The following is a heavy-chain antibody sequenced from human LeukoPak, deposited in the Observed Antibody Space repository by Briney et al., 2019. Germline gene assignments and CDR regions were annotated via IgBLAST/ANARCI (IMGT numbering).Heavy chain of an antibody. J-gene: IGHJ4*02. CDR1: GITVSTNY. V-gene: IGHV3-66*01. CDR3: AKSMEISGGKPDY. Sequence: GGSLRLSCAASGITVSTNYMSWVRQAPGKGLEWVSIIYSGGATFYADSVKGRFTISRENSKNTLWLQMNSLRAEDTAVYYCAKSMEISGGKPDYWGQGTLVTVSS. D-gene: IGHD2-15*01. CDR2: IYSGGAT.